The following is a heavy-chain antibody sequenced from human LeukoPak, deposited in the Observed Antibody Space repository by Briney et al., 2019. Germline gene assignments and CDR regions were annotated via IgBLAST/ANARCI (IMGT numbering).Heavy chain of an antibody. J-gene: IGHJ6*01. CDR1: GFTFSIYW. CDR3: ARVVPRGDYYGMDA. Sequence: GGSLRLSCAASGFTFSIYWMHWVRQAPGKGLVWVSRINTDGSGTIYADSVKGRFTISRDNAKNTLYLQMNSLRAEDTAVYYCARVVPRGDYYGMDAWGQGTTVTVSS. V-gene: IGHV3-74*01. CDR2: INTDGSGT.